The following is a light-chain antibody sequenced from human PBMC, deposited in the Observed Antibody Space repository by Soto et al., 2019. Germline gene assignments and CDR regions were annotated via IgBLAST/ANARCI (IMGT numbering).Light chain of an antibody. CDR1: QSVSSSF. J-gene: IGKJ4*01. V-gene: IGKV3-20*01. CDR3: QQYGSSLLT. CDR2: DAS. Sequence: ENLFTPSPGTPSFFPRERAPPSLRARQSVSSSFLAWYQQKPGQAPRLLIYDASSRSTGIPDRFSGSGSGTDFTLTIRGLEPEDFAVYYCQQYGSSLLTFGGGTKVDIK.